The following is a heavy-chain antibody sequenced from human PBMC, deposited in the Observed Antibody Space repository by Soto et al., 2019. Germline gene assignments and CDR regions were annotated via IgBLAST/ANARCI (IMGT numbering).Heavy chain of an antibody. D-gene: IGHD2-21*02. CDR1: GFTFSGYE. V-gene: IGHV3-48*03. CDR3: ASPMVTAPNDAFDV. CDR2: ISSTGNNI. Sequence: EVQLVESGGGLVQPGGSLRLSCAASGFTFSGYEMNWVRQAPGKGLEWISYISSTGNNIYYADSVKGRFTISRDNAKNSLYLQMYSLRAEDTSVYYCASPMVTAPNDAFDVWGQGTMVTFSS. J-gene: IGHJ3*01.